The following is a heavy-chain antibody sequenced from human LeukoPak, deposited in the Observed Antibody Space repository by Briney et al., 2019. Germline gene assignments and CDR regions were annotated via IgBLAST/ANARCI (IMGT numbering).Heavy chain of an antibody. CDR3: ATGAIVFDY. CDR2: VGHEDGTT. D-gene: IGHD3-22*01. J-gene: IGHJ4*02. V-gene: IGHV1-24*01. Sequence: ASVRVSCKVSGATLSKISIDWVRPAHGKGLEWMGSVGHEDGTTIHAQKFQGRFNMTVDTATDTAYMEMSSLMSEDTAIYYCATGAIVFDYWGQGTLVTVSS. CDR1: GATLSKIS.